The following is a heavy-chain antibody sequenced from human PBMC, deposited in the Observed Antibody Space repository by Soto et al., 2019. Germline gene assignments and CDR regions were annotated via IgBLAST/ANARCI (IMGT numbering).Heavy chain of an antibody. D-gene: IGHD6-13*01. V-gene: IGHV1-18*01. CDR2: ISAYNGNT. Sequence: ASVKVSCKASGYTFTSYGISWVRQAPGQGLEWMGWISAYNGNTNYAQKLQGRVTMTTDTSTSTAYMELRSLRSDDTAVYYCARDPESSWYRLYYFDYWGQGTLVTVSS. CDR1: GYTFTSYG. CDR3: ARDPESSWYRLYYFDY. J-gene: IGHJ4*02.